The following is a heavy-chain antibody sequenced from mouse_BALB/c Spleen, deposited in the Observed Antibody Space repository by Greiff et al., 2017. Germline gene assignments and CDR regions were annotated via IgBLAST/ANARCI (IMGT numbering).Heavy chain of an antibody. V-gene: IGHV14-3*02. CDR3: AREDGFYFDY. Sequence: EVKLMESGAELVKPGASVKLSCTASGFNFKDTYMHWVKQRPEQGLEWIGRIDPANGNTKYDPKFQGKATITADTSSNTAYLQLSSLTSEDTAVYYCAREDGFYFDYWGQGTTLTVSS. J-gene: IGHJ2*01. CDR2: IDPANGNT. CDR1: GFNFKDTY. D-gene: IGHD2-3*01.